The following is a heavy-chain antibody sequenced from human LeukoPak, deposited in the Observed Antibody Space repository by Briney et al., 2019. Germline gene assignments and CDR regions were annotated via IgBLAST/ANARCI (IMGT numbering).Heavy chain of an antibody. CDR1: GYTFTSYD. D-gene: IGHD3-3*01. CDR2: MNPNSGNT. CDR3: ARGVRGITIFGVVTAYYFDY. J-gene: IGHJ4*02. V-gene: IGHV1-8*01. Sequence: EASVKVPCKAPGYTFTSYDINWVRQATGQGLEWMGWMNPNSGNTGYAQKFQGRVTMTRNTSISTAYMELSSLRSEDTAVYYCARGVRGITIFGVVTAYYFDYWGQGTLVTVSS.